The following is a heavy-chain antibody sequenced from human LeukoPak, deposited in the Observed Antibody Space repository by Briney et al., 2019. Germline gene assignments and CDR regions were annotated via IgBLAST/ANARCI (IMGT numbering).Heavy chain of an antibody. J-gene: IGHJ4*02. CDR2: INHSGST. CDR3: ARVSGYDWESFYDY. D-gene: IGHD5-12*01. Sequence: PSETLSLTCAVYGGSFSGYYWSWIRQPPGKGLEWIGEINHSGSTYYKPSLKSRVTISVDTSKNQFSLKLNSVTAADTAVYYCARVSGYDWESFYDYWGQGTLVTVSS. V-gene: IGHV4-34*01. CDR1: GGSFSGYY.